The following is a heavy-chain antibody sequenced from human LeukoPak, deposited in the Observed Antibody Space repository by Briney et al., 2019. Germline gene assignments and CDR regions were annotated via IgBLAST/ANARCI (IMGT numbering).Heavy chain of an antibody. CDR1: GYTFTGYY. J-gene: IGHJ3*02. D-gene: IGHD2-15*01. Sequence: GASVKVSCKASGYTFTGYYMHWVRQAPGQGLEWMGWINPNSGGTNYAQKFQGRVTMTRDTSISTAYMELSRLRSDDTAVYYCARAQPPRYCSGGSCYYDAFDIWGQGTMVTVSS. V-gene: IGHV1-2*02. CDR3: ARAQPPRYCSGGSCYYDAFDI. CDR2: INPNSGGT.